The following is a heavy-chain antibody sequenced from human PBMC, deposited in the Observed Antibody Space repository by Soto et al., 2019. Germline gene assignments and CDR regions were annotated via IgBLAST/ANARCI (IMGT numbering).Heavy chain of an antibody. CDR2: ISYEGSNQ. CDR1: GFIFSNSG. D-gene: IGHD6-25*01. J-gene: IGHJ4*02. V-gene: IGHV3-30*18. CDR3: AKPFYSNGDFGD. Sequence: VGSLRLSCAASGFIFSNSGMHWVRQTPDKGLEWVALISYEGSNQYYADSVKGRFTISRDNSKNILYLLMDSLKPEDTAVYYCAKPFYSNGDFGDWGQGTLVTVSS.